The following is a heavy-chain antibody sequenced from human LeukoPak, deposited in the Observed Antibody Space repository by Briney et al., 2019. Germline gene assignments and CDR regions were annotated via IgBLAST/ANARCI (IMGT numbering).Heavy chain of an antibody. CDR1: GFTFDDYA. CDR2: ISWNSGSI. D-gene: IGHD6-19*01. CDR3: AKDRYISGWYYFDY. J-gene: IGHJ4*02. V-gene: IGHV3-9*03. Sequence: PGGSLRLSCAASGFTFDDYAMHWVRQAPGKGLEWVSGISWNSGSIDYADSVKGRFTISRDNAKNSLYLQMNSLRAEDMALYYCAKDRYISGWYYFDYWGPGTLVTVSS.